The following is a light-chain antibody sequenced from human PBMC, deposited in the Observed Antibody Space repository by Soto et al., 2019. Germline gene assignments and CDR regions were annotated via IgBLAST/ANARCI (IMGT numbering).Light chain of an antibody. CDR1: SSDVGGYNY. V-gene: IGLV2-14*01. J-gene: IGLJ2*01. Sequence: QSALTQPASGSGSPGQSITLSCTGTSSDVGGYNYVSWYQQHPGKAPTLMIYDVSNRPSGVSNRFSGSKSGNTASLTISGLQADDEADYYFSSYTSSSTVVFGGGTKLTVL. CDR3: SSYTSSSTVV. CDR2: DVS.